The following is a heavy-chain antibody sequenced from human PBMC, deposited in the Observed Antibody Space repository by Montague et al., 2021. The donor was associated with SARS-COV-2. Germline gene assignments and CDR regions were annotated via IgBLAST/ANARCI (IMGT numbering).Heavy chain of an antibody. CDR2: IYWDDDK. CDR3: VHRQETHGNYCFDY. D-gene: IGHD1-1*01. V-gene: IGHV2-5*05. J-gene: IGHJ4*02. CDR1: GLSLSTTGVG. Sequence: PALVKPTQTLTLTCTLSGLSLSTTGVGMGWIRQPPGKAPEWLALIYWDDDKRFGPSLRSRLTIAQDSSKNQVVLTMSNMVPVDTGTYYCVHRQETHGNYCFDYWGQGTLITVSS.